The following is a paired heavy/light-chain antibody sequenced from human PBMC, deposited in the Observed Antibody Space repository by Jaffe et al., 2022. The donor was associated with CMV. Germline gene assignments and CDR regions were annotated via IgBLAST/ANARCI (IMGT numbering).Heavy chain of an antibody. CDR3: VGSGLPAASSWFDP. CDR1: GFGFSHYN. D-gene: IGHD2-2*01. CDR2: IWKDGSNE. J-gene: IGHJ5*02. Sequence: QVQLVESGGGVVQPGRSLRLSCAASGFGFSHYNMHWVRQAPGKGLEWVAVIWKDGSNEYYAASVKGRFTIFRDNSKNTLYLQMNSLRPEDTALYYCVGSGLPAASSWFDPWGQGTLVTVSS. V-gene: IGHV3-33*01.
Light chain of an antibody. CDR1: QDVTTN. Sequence: EIVMTQSPDILSVSPGERATLSCRASQDVTTNLAWYQQKPGQAPSLLIYRASARTTGIPARFSGSGSGTDFTLTISSLQSEDFAVYYCQQYNNWPRTFGQGTKVEVK. J-gene: IGKJ1*01. V-gene: IGKV3-15*01. CDR2: RAS. CDR3: QQYNNWPRT.